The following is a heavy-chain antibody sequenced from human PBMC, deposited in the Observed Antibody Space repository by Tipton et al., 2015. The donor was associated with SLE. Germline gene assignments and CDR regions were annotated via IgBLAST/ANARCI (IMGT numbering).Heavy chain of an antibody. D-gene: IGHD5-24*01. V-gene: IGHV4-61*05. CDR1: GGSISSSSYY. Sequence: TLSLTCTVSGGSISSSSYYWGWIRQPPGKGLEWIGYIYYSGSTNYNPSLKGRVTISVDTSKNQFSLKLSSVTAADSAVYYCASSRDPYGYFDLWGRGTLVPVSS. CDR3: ASSRDPYGYFDL. CDR2: IYYSGST. J-gene: IGHJ2*01.